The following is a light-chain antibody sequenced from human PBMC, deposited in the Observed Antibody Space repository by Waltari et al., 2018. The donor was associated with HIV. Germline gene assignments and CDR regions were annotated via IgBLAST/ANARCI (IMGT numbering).Light chain of an antibody. J-gene: IGKJ4*01. Sequence: DIQMTQFPSSLSASVGDRVSISCRATQDIGNSVSWYQQRPGKVPKLLIYGGYIRHRGVASRFTGSGSGTEYTLTISSLQPEDFATYYCHHYFSGPFTFGGGTKVEI. CDR2: GGY. CDR1: QDIGNS. V-gene: IGKV1-NL1*01. CDR3: HHYFSGPFT.